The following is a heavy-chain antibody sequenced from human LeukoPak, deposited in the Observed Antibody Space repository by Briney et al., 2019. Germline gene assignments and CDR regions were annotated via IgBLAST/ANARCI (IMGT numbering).Heavy chain of an antibody. Sequence: SETLSLTCTVSGGSISSSSYYWGWIRQPPGKGLEWIGSIYYSGSTYYNPSLKGRVTVSVDTSKKQFSLKLSSVTAADTAVYYCALPDVVTAIQLDYWGQGTLVTVSS. V-gene: IGHV4-39*07. D-gene: IGHD2-21*02. J-gene: IGHJ4*02. CDR1: GGSISSSSYY. CDR2: IYYSGST. CDR3: ALPDVVTAIQLDY.